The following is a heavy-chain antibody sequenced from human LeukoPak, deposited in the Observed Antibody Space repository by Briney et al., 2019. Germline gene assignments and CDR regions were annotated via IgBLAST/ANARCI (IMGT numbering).Heavy chain of an antibody. V-gene: IGHV3-66*01. CDR3: AELGITMIGGV. J-gene: IGHJ6*04. CDR2: IYGGGDA. Sequence: GGSLRLSCTASGFTFSITYMAWVRQAPGKGLEWVSVIYGGGDAYYADSVKGRFTIARDNAKNSLYLQMNSLRAEDTAVYYCAELGITMIGGVWGKGTTVTISS. D-gene: IGHD3-10*02. CDR1: GFTFSITY.